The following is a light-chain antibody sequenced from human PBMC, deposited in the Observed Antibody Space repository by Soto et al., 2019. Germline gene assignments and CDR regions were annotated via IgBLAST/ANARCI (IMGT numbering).Light chain of an antibody. CDR2: YTS. CDR1: QYVGTR. V-gene: IGKV3-11*01. J-gene: IGKJ1*01. CDR3: HQRQSWPRT. Sequence: EIVLTQSPATLSSSPGETATLSCRASQYVGTRLAWYQHKPGQAPRLLIYYTSNRATGLQARFSGSGSGTDFTLPLSRLAPEDFAIYYCHQRQSWPRTFGQGTKV.